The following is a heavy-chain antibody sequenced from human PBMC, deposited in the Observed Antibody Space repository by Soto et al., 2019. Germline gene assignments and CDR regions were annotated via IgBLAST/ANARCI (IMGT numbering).Heavy chain of an antibody. CDR1: RFTFDNYA. J-gene: IGHJ4*02. D-gene: IGHD3-10*01. V-gene: IGHV3-9*01. CDR2: ISWDGINI. Sequence: EVHLVESGGGLVQPGRSLRLSCAASRFTFDNYALHWVRQAPGKGLEWVSGISWDGINIHYADSVKGRFTISRDNAKNSLFLQLNNLTAEDTAFYVCARETGSYPKACLDYWGRGTLVTVSS. CDR3: ARETGSYPKACLDY.